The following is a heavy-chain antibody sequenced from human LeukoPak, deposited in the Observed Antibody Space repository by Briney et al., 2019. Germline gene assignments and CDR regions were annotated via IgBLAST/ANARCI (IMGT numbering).Heavy chain of an antibody. CDR2: IIPIFGTA. J-gene: IGHJ3*02. CDR3: ARPLYSGSYSVSAFDI. Sequence: GASVKVSCKASGGTFSSYAISWVRQAPGQGLEWMGGIIPIFGTANYAQKFQGRVTITADESTSTAYMELRSLRSDDTAVYYCARPLYSGSYSVSAFDIWGQGTMVTVSS. CDR1: GGTFSSYA. V-gene: IGHV1-69*13. D-gene: IGHD1-26*01.